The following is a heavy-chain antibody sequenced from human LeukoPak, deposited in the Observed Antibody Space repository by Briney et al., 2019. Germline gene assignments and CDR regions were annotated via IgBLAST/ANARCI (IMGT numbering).Heavy chain of an antibody. D-gene: IGHD2-8*01. CDR2: ISAYNGKT. Sequence: GASVKVSCKASDYTFTNYGVSWVRQAPGRGLEWMGWISAYNGKTYYAQKFQGRVTVTTDTSTSTAYMDLRSLRSDDTAVYYCARTNLDCKNGVCYDYWGQGTPVTVSS. V-gene: IGHV1-18*01. J-gene: IGHJ4*02. CDR3: ARTNLDCKNGVCYDY. CDR1: DYTFTNYG.